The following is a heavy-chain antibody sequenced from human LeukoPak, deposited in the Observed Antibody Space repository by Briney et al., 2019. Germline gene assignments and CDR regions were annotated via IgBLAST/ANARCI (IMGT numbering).Heavy chain of an antibody. J-gene: IGHJ6*03. D-gene: IGHD2-15*01. CDR2: ISGHNDDT. CDR3: VRACDYRCGCCYPYYYYFYMDF. V-gene: IGHV1-18*01. Sequence: GASVKLSCKASGYTFTSYAISWVRQAPGQGLEGMRWISGHNDDTNYAQSLQGRVTITTDKSTITAYIQLNSLRSDDTTGYYCVRACDYRCGCCYPYYYYFYMDFWGRGTTVTVSS. CDR1: GYTFTSYA.